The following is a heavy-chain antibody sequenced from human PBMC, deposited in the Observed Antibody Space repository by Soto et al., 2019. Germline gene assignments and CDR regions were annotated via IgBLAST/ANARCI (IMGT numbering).Heavy chain of an antibody. CDR3: AREPRYCRCGSCSITGDAYDI. Sequence: EVQLVESGGGLVQPGGSLRLSCTASGFIVSDTYVNWVRQAPGKGLEWVSVISNRGDTHYADSVRGRFSLSRDISDNTLHLHRNNLGVEDTAVYYCAREPRYCRCGSCSITGDAYDIWGQGTMVTVSS. CDR2: ISNRGDT. D-gene: IGHD2-15*01. V-gene: IGHV3-66*01. CDR1: GFIVSDTY. J-gene: IGHJ3*02.